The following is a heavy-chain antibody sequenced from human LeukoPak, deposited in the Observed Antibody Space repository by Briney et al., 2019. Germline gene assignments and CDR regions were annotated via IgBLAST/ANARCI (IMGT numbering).Heavy chain of an antibody. CDR2: LYPGDSDS. J-gene: IGHJ4*02. D-gene: IGHD5-24*01. CDR1: GYRFTSYW. Sequence: NRGESLKISCKGSGYRFTSYWIAWVRQMPGKGLEWMGILYPGDSDSRYSPSFQGQVTISADRSISTAYLHWSSLKVSDTAMYYCARASRDGFNQNFDLWGQGTLVTVSS. CDR3: ARASRDGFNQNFDL. V-gene: IGHV5-51*01.